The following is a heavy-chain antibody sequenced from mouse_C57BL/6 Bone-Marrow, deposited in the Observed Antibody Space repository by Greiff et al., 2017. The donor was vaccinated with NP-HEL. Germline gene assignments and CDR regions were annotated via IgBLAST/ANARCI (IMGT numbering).Heavy chain of an antibody. CDR3: ASAYGNYLDY. V-gene: IGHV3-6*01. D-gene: IGHD2-10*02. CDR1: GYSITSGYY. Sequence: VQLQQSGPGLVKPSQSLSLTCSVTGYSITSGYYWNWIRRSPGNKLEWVGSISYDGSTNYSPPLKNRISITRDTSKNQFFLKLNSVTAEDTATYYCASAYGNYLDYWGQGTTLSVSS. CDR2: ISYDGST. J-gene: IGHJ2*01.